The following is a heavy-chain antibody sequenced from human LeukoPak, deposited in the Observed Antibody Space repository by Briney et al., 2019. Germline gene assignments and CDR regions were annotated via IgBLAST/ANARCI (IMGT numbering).Heavy chain of an antibody. V-gene: IGHV3-23*01. J-gene: IGHJ4*02. CDR2: ISETGGGT. CDR1: GFTFAAYA. CDR3: DASDF. Sequence: GGSLRLSCAASGFTFAAYAMGWVRQSPGKGLEWVSTISETGGGTHYANSVRGRFTISRDNSKNTLYLQMNNLRAEDTAIYYCDASDFWGQGTLVTVSS.